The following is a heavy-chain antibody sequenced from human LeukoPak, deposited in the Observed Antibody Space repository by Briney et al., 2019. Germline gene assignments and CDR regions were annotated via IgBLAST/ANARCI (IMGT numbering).Heavy chain of an antibody. CDR2: IYYSGST. Sequence: SETLSLTCTVSGGSVSSGSYYWSWIRRPPGKGLEWIGYIYYSGSTNYNPSLKSRVTISVDTSKNQYSLKLSSVTAADTAVYYCARVTAPDFWSGYQGDYFDYWGQGTLVTVSS. V-gene: IGHV4-61*01. CDR1: GGSVSSGSYY. D-gene: IGHD3-3*01. CDR3: ARVTAPDFWSGYQGDYFDY. J-gene: IGHJ4*02.